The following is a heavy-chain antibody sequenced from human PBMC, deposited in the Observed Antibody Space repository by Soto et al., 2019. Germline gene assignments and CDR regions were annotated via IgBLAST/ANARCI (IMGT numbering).Heavy chain of an antibody. CDR1: VFTCSSYD. CDR3: ARDRATYGMDV. Sequence: WWSLRLSCSASVFTCSSYDMHLFRQATGKGLEWVSAIGTAGDTYYPGSVKGRFTISRENAKNSLYLQMNSLRAGDTAVYYCARDRATYGMDVWGQGTTVTVSS. CDR2: IGTAGDT. J-gene: IGHJ6*02. V-gene: IGHV3-13*01.